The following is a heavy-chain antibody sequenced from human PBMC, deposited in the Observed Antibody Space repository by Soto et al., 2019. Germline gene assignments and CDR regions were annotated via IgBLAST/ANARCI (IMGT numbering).Heavy chain of an antibody. CDR3: ARAAGGNSPRFFDI. V-gene: IGHV1-69*02. Sequence: QVQLVQSGAEVKKPGSSVKVSCKASGGTFSSYTISWVRQAPGQGLEWMGRIIPILGIANYAQKFQGRVTITADKSTSTAYMELSSLRSEDTAVYYCARAAGGNSPRFFDIWGQGTMVTVSS. D-gene: IGHD2-21*02. CDR2: IIPILGIA. J-gene: IGHJ3*02. CDR1: GGTFSSYT.